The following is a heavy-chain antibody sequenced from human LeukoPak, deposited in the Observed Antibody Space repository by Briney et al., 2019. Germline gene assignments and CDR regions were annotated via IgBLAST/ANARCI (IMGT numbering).Heavy chain of an antibody. CDR2: IHASGST. CDR1: GGSISSSSYY. Sequence: PSETLSLTCTVSGGSISSSSYYWGWIRQPAGKGLEWIGRIHASGSTNYNSSLKGRVTMSIDTSKNQFSLKLKSVTAADTAIYFCAREYGDFDYWGRGTLVAVSS. V-gene: IGHV4-61*02. D-gene: IGHD4/OR15-4a*01. J-gene: IGHJ4*02. CDR3: AREYGDFDY.